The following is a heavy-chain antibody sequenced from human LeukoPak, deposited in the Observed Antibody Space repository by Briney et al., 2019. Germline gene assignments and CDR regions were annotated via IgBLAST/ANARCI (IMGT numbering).Heavy chain of an antibody. CDR3: AKDGGYYYDSSGYYSDFNWFDP. Sequence: GGSLRLSCAASSFTFCSFTMSWHPQAPGKGLEWVLAISGSGGSTYYADSVKGRFTISRDNSKNTLYLQMNSLRAEDTAVYYCAKDGGYYYDSSGYYSDFNWFDPWGQGTLVTVSS. CDR1: SFTFCSFT. CDR2: ISGSGGST. J-gene: IGHJ5*02. D-gene: IGHD3-22*01. V-gene: IGHV3-23*01.